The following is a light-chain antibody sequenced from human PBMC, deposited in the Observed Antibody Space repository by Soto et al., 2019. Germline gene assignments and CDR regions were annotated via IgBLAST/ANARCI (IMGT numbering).Light chain of an antibody. CDR3: ETWDHSTRI. Sequence: QSVLTQSSSASASLGSSVKLTCTLSREHSSYIIAWHQQQPGKAPRYLMNLEYSGGYNKGSGVPDRFSGSSSGADRSLTISNLQPEDEAEYYCETWDHSTRIFGVGTKLTVL. CDR1: REHSSYI. J-gene: IGLJ2*01. CDR2: LEYSGGY. V-gene: IGLV4-60*03.